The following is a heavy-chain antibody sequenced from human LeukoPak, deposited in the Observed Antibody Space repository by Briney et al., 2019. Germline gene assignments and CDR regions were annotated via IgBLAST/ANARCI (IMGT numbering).Heavy chain of an antibody. V-gene: IGHV1-18*01. CDR2: ISTYSGNT. CDR3: ARGSGSYYYYYYYMDV. Sequence: GASVKVSCKASGYTFTSYDITWVRQAPGQGLEWMGWISTYSGNTNYAQKLQGRVTMTTDTSTSTAYTELRSLRSDDTAVYYCARGSGSYYYYYYYMDVWGKGTTVTVSS. CDR1: GYTFTSYD. J-gene: IGHJ6*03. D-gene: IGHD1-26*01.